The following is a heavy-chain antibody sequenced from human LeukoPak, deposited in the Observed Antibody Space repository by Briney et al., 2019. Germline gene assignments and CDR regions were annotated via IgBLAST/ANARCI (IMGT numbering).Heavy chain of an antibody. J-gene: IGHJ4*02. CDR1: GFTFSSYG. CDR2: ISYDGSNK. Sequence: PGGSLRLSCAASGFTFSSYGMHWVRQAPGKGLEWVAVISYDGSNKYYADSVKGRFTISRDNSKNTLYLQMNSLRAEDTAVYYCAKDLGFNGDSSGYYNPFDYWGQGTLVTVSS. CDR3: AKDLGFNGDSSGYYNPFDY. D-gene: IGHD3-22*01. V-gene: IGHV3-30*18.